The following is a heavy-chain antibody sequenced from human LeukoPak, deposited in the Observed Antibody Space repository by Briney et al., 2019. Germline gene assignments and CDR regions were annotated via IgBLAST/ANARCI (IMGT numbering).Heavy chain of an antibody. CDR1: GFTFSSYG. D-gene: IGHD6-13*01. V-gene: IGHV3-33*01. J-gene: IGHJ6*02. CDR3: ARDHHRYSSSWGYYGMDV. CDR2: IWYDGSNK. Sequence: GRSLRLSCAASGFTFSSYGMYWVRQAPGKGLEWVAVIWYDGSNKYYADSVKGRFTISRDNSKNTLYLQMNSLRAEDTAVYYCARDHHRYSSSWGYYGMDVWGQGTTVTVSS.